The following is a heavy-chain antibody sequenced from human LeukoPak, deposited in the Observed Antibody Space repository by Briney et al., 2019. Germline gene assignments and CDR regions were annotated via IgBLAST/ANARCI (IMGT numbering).Heavy chain of an antibody. CDR3: ARVDIVVVPAANYYYYYMDV. CDR1: GGSISSYN. D-gene: IGHD2-2*01. V-gene: IGHV4-4*07. CDR2: IYTSGST. J-gene: IGHJ6*03. Sequence: KPSETLSLTCTVSGGSISSYNWSWLRQPAGKGLERIGRIYTSGSTNYNPSLKSRVTMSVDTSKNQFSLKLSSVTAAGTAVYYCARVDIVVVPAANYYYYYMDVWGKGTTVTVSS.